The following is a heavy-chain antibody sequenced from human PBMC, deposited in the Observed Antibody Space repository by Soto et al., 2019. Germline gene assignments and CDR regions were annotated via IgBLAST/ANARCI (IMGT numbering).Heavy chain of an antibody. D-gene: IGHD2-15*01. J-gene: IGHJ4*02. V-gene: IGHV1-46*01. Sequence: ASVKVSCKASGYTFTSYYMHWVRQAPGQGLEWMGIINPSGGSTSYAQKFQCRVTMTRDTSTSTVYMELSSLRSEDTAVYYCARQYCSGGSCYTLDYWGQGTLVTVSS. CDR1: GYTFTSYY. CDR3: ARQYCSGGSCYTLDY. CDR2: INPSGGST.